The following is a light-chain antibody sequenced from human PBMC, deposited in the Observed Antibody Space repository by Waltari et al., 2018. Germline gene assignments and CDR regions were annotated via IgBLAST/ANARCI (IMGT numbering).Light chain of an antibody. J-gene: IGLJ1*01. V-gene: IGLV2-14*03. CDR3: SSYTRGRTYV. Sequence: QSALTQPASVSGSPGQSIAISCSGSSTDLGAHDFVSWYHQHPGIAPKPIIFDVSSRPSGISYRFSGSKFGNTASLTIFGLQAEDEADYYCSSYTRGRTYVFGSGTKVTVL. CDR1: STDLGAHDF. CDR2: DVS.